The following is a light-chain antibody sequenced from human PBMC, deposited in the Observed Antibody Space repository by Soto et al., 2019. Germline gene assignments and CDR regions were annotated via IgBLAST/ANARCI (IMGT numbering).Light chain of an antibody. Sequence: LTQPPSVSGAPGQRVTISCTGSSSNIGAGYDVHWYQQLPGTAPKLVIYGTTNRPSGVPDRFSGSKSGTSASLAITGLQAEDEADYYCQSYDGTLSGSYVFGIGTKVTVL. J-gene: IGLJ1*01. CDR3: QSYDGTLSGSYV. CDR1: SSNIGAGYD. V-gene: IGLV1-40*01. CDR2: GTT.